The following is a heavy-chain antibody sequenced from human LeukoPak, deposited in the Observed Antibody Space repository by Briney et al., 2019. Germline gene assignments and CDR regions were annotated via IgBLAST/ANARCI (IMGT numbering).Heavy chain of an antibody. CDR1: DFTFISYS. CDR2: ISGSSTYI. Sequence: GGSLRLSCAASDFTFISYSMNWVRQAPGKGLEWVSAISGSSTYISYADSVKGRFTVSIDNAKNSLYLQMNSLRAEDTAVYYCAYCTGGTCYRASAFDFWGQGTMVIVSS. J-gene: IGHJ3*01. V-gene: IGHV3-21*01. D-gene: IGHD2-15*01. CDR3: AYCTGGTCYRASAFDF.